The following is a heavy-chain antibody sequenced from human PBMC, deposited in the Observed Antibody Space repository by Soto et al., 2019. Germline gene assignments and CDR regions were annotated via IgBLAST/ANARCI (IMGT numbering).Heavy chain of an antibody. CDR2: ISGSGGST. D-gene: IGHD5-18*01. CDR3: VRGDTALHYYYYYGMDV. V-gene: IGHV3-23*01. J-gene: IGHJ6*02. Sequence: EVQLLESGGGLVQPGGSLRLSCAASGFTFSSYAMSWVRQAPGKGLEWVSAISGSGGSTYYADSVKGRFTISRDNSKNTLYLQMNSLRAEDTAVYYCVRGDTALHYYYYYGMDVWGQGTTVTVSS. CDR1: GFTFSSYA.